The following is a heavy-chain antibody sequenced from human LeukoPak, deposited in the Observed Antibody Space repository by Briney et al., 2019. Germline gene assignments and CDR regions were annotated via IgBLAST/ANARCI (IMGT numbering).Heavy chain of an antibody. Sequence: ASVKVSCKASGDTFTSYGITWVRQAPGQGLEWMGRIIPILGIANYAQKFQGRVTITADKSTSTAYMELSSLRSEDTAVHYCASGRTPTDYWGQGTLVTVSS. V-gene: IGHV1-69*04. J-gene: IGHJ4*02. CDR1: GDTFTSYG. D-gene: IGHD1-26*01. CDR3: ASGRTPTDY. CDR2: IIPILGIA.